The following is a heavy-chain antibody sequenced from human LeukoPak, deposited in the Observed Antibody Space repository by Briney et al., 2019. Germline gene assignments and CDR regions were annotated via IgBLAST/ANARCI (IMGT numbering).Heavy chain of an antibody. J-gene: IGHJ4*02. CDR2: ISNGGRSGYTI. D-gene: IGHD6-19*01. V-gene: IGHV3-11*01. Sequence: GGSLRLSCAASGFTFSAYYMSWIRQAPGKGLEWVPYISNGGRSGYTIYYADSVKGRFTISRDNAKNSLYLQMNSLRAEDTAVYFCARDPYTSGSDYWGQGTLVTVSS. CDR1: GFTFSAYY. CDR3: ARDPYTSGSDY.